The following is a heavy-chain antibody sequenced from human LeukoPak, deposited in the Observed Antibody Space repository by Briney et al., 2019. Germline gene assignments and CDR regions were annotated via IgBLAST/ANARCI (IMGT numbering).Heavy chain of an antibody. J-gene: IGHJ1*01. Sequence: GASVKVSCKASGYTFTSYGISWVRQAPGQGLEWMGWISAYNGNTNYAQKFQGRVTMTRDTSTSTVYMELSSLRSEDTAVYYCASPGWIAAAGLGYWGQGTLVTVSS. CDR1: GYTFTSYG. CDR2: ISAYNGNT. V-gene: IGHV1-18*01. CDR3: ASPGWIAAAGLGY. D-gene: IGHD6-13*01.